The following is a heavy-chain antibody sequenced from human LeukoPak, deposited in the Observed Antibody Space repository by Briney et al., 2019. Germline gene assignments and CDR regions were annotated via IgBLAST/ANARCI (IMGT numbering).Heavy chain of an antibody. CDR3: ARHYGP. V-gene: IGHV4-39*01. J-gene: IGHJ5*02. CDR2: IYDSGST. CDR1: SLSGYW. Sequence: SLSGYWMYWVRQPPGKGLEWIGSIYDSGSTYYNPSLKSRVTISVDTSKNQLSLKLNSVTAADTAVYYCARHYGPWGQGTLVTVSS. D-gene: IGHD3-10*01.